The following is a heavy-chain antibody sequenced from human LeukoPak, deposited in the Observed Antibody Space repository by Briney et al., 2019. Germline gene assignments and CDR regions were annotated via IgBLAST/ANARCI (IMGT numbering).Heavy chain of an antibody. V-gene: IGHV3-23*01. CDR2: ISGSGGST. CDR1: GLTFSNYA. D-gene: IGHD2-15*01. Sequence: GGSLRLSCAASGLTFSNYAMNWVRQAPGKGLEWVSAISGSGGSTSYADSVEGRFTISRDNSKNILYLQVNSLRAEDTAVYYCAKGAMVVVVAPTEFDHWGQGALVTVSS. J-gene: IGHJ4*02. CDR3: AKGAMVVVVAPTEFDH.